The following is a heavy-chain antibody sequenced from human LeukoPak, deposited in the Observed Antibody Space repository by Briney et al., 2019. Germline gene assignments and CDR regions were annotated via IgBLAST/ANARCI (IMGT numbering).Heavy chain of an antibody. D-gene: IGHD6-19*01. J-gene: IGHJ5*02. CDR2: IIPILGIA. V-gene: IGHV1-69*04. Sequence: ASVKVSCKASGGTFSSYAISWVRQAPGQGLEWMGRIIPILGIANYAQKFQGRVTITADKSTSTAYMELNSLRSEDTAVYYCASLVAVAGTTSPWGQGTLVTVSS. CDR1: GGTFSSYA. CDR3: ASLVAVAGTTSP.